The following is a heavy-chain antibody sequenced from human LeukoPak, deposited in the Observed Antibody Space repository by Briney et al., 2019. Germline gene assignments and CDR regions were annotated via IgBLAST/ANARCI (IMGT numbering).Heavy chain of an antibody. CDR3: ARHVVGYNWNDDSRYYFDY. CDR2: INHSGST. V-gene: IGHV4-34*01. J-gene: IGHJ4*02. Sequence: SETLSLTCAVYGASFSGYYWSWIRQPPGKGLEWIGEINHSGSTNYNPSLKSRVTILVDTSKNQFSLKLRSVTAADAAVYYCARHVVGYNWNDDSRYYFDYWGQGTLVTVSS. D-gene: IGHD1-20*01. CDR1: GASFSGYY.